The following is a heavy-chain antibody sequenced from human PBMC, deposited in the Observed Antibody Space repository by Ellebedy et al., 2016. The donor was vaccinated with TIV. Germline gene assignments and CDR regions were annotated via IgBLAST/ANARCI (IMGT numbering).Heavy chain of an antibody. CDR2: ISAHNGNT. CDR3: TRDWPYYDSGTVKGWFDA. Sequence: AASVKVSCKASGYTFTNYGITWVRQAPGQGLEWMGWISAHNGNTIYAQKFQGRVTMTTDTPTSTAYMEMRSLISDDTAQFYCTRDWPYYDSGTVKGWFDAWGQGTLVTVSS. CDR1: GYTFTNYG. J-gene: IGHJ5*02. D-gene: IGHD3-16*01. V-gene: IGHV1-18*04.